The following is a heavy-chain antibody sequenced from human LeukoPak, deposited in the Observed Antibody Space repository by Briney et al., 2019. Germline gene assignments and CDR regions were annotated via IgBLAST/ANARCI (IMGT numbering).Heavy chain of an antibody. CDR3: AKDRYNWNDGRGTD. J-gene: IGHJ4*02. CDR1: GFTFSNAW. Sequence: GGSLRLSCAASGFTFSNAWMSWVRQAPGKGLEWVGRIKCKTDGGTTDYAAPVKGRFTISRDDSKNTLYLQMSSLRAEDTAVYYCAKDRYNWNDGRGTDWGQGTLVTVSS. D-gene: IGHD1-1*01. CDR2: IKCKTDGGTT. V-gene: IGHV3-15*01.